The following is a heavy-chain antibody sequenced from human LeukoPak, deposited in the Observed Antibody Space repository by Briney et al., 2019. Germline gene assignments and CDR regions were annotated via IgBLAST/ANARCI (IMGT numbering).Heavy chain of an antibody. CDR3: ARHRAADPSDAFDI. J-gene: IGHJ3*02. CDR2: IYYSGST. D-gene: IGHD6-13*01. CDR1: GGSISSYY. V-gene: IGHV4-59*08. Sequence: SEPVSLTCTVSGGSISSYYWSWIRQPPGKGLEWIGYIYYSGSTNYNPSLKSRVTISVDTSKNQFSLNLRSVSAADTAVYYCARHRAADPSDAFDIWGQGTMVTV.